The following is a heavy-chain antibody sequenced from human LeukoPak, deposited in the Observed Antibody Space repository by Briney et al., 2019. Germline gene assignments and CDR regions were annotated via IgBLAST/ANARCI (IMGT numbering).Heavy chain of an antibody. CDR2: ISGSGGSI. J-gene: IGHJ3*02. CDR1: GLTLSNYA. D-gene: IGHD2-2*01. Sequence: GGSLRLSCAASGLTLSNYAMGWVRQAPGKGLQWVSTISGSGGSIYYADSVKGRFTISRDNSKSTLYLQMNSLRAEDTAVYYCAKGLRPGPPSDAFDIWGQGTMVTVSS. CDR3: AKGLRPGPPSDAFDI. V-gene: IGHV3-23*01.